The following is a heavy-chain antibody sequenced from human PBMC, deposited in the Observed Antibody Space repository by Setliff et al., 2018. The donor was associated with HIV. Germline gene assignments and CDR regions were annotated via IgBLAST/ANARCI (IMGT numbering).Heavy chain of an antibody. CDR3: ARSGFGYYYYYMDV. J-gene: IGHJ6*03. CDR1: GGSISSYY. V-gene: IGHV4-4*07. D-gene: IGHD3-10*01. CDR2: IDTSEST. Sequence: SETLSLTCTVSGGSISSYYWNRIRQSAGKGLEWIGRIDTSESTNYNPSLKSRVTMSVDTSNHQFSLKLRSVTAADTAVYYCARSGFGYYYYYMDVWGKGTTVTVSS.